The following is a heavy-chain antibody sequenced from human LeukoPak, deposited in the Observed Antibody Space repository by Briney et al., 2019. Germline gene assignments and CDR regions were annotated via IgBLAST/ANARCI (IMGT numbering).Heavy chain of an antibody. D-gene: IGHD3-22*01. J-gene: IGHJ3*02. Sequence: GGSLRLSCAVSGFTFSRYAMNWVRQTPGKGLEWVSLIGTDDDRTHYADSVKGRFTISRDNSKNTLYLQMNSLRAEDTAVYYCAREALSGGYYQKPEAFDIWGQGTMVTVSS. CDR2: IGTDDDRT. CDR3: AREALSGGYYQKPEAFDI. CDR1: GFTFSRYA. V-gene: IGHV3-23*01.